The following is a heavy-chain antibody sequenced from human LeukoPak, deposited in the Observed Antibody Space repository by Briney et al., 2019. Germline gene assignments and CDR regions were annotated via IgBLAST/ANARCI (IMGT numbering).Heavy chain of an antibody. V-gene: IGHV3-7*01. Sequence: GGSLRLSCAASGFTFSSHEMNWVRQAPGKGLEWVANIKQDGSEKYYVDSVKGRFTISRDNAKNSLYLQMNSLRAEDTAVYYCARESAMVRGVSSDYWGQGTLVTVSS. D-gene: IGHD3-10*01. CDR1: GFTFSSHE. CDR3: ARESAMVRGVSSDY. J-gene: IGHJ4*02. CDR2: IKQDGSEK.